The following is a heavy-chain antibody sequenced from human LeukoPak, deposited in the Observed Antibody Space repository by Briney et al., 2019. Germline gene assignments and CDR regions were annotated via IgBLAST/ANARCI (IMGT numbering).Heavy chain of an antibody. Sequence: GGSLRLSCEASGFTLSSHAMNWVRQAPGKGLQWVSGISSRGDSTYYADSVKGRFTISRDNSKNTLYLHMNTLGAEDTAVYYCAKVVVPDTMSTNHFYYCMDVWGKGTTVTVSS. CDR1: GFTLSSHA. CDR3: AKVVVPDTMSTNHFYYCMDV. J-gene: IGHJ6*03. CDR2: ISSRGDST. D-gene: IGHD2-15*01. V-gene: IGHV3-23*01.